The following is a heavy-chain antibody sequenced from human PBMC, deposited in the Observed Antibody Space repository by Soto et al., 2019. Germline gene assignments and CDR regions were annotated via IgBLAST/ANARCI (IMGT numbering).Heavy chain of an antibody. CDR2: IYYSGST. CDR1: GGSISSYY. Sequence: SETLSLTCTVSGGSISSYYWSWIRRPPGKGLEWIGYIYYSGSTNYNPSLKSRVTISVDTSKNQFSLKLSSVTAADTAVYYCASSTGDGYNPYYFDYWGQGTLVTVSS. J-gene: IGHJ4*02. V-gene: IGHV4-59*01. CDR3: ASSTGDGYNPYYFDY. D-gene: IGHD5-12*01.